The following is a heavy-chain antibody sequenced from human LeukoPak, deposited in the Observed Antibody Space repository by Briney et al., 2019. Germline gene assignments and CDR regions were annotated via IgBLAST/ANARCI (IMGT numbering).Heavy chain of an antibody. CDR1: GGSFSGYY. CDR2: INHSGST. CDR3: ARASYYYDSSGYYYFDY. D-gene: IGHD3-22*01. V-gene: IGHV4-34*01. Sequence: SETLSLTCAVYGGSFSGYYWSWIRQPPGKGLEWIGEINHSGSTNYNPSLKSRVTISVDTSKNQFSLKLSSVTAADTAVYYCARASYYYDSSGYYYFDYWGQGTLVTVSS. J-gene: IGHJ4*02.